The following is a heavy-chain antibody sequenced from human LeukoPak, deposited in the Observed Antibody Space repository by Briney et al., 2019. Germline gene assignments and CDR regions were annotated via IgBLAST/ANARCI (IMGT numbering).Heavy chain of an antibody. Sequence: SQTLSLTCAISGDSVSSNSAAWNWIRQSPSRGLEWLGRTYYRSKWYNDYAVSVKSRITINPDTSKNQFSLQLNSVTPEDTAVYYCARYRNYSSGWSGKKPDKQNWGQGTLVTVSS. V-gene: IGHV6-1*01. CDR3: ARYRNYSSGWSGKKPDKQN. CDR2: TYYRSKWYN. CDR1: GDSVSSNSAA. D-gene: IGHD6-19*01. J-gene: IGHJ4*02.